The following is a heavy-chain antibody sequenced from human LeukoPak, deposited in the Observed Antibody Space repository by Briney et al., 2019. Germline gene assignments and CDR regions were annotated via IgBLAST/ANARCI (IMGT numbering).Heavy chain of an antibody. V-gene: IGHV4-59*01. CDR1: GGSISSYY. Sequence: SETLSLTCSVSGGSISSYYWSWIRQPPGKGLEWIGYIYYSGSTNYNPSLKSRVAISVDTSKNQFSLKLSSVTAADTAVYYCAREGIVGPYDYWGQGTLVTVSS. CDR3: AREGIVGPYDY. J-gene: IGHJ4*02. D-gene: IGHD1-26*01. CDR2: IYYSGST.